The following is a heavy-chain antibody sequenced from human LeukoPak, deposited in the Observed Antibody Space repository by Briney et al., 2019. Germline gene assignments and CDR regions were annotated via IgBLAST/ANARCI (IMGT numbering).Heavy chain of an antibody. Sequence: GGSLRLSCAASGFIFSSYWMYWVRQAPGKGLVWVAHINSDGSNTNYADSVKGRFTISRDNAENKVYLQMNSLGAEDTAVYYCVRDFRSADYWGQGTLVTVSS. CDR3: VRDFRSADY. CDR1: GFIFSSYW. J-gene: IGHJ4*02. CDR2: INSDGSNT. V-gene: IGHV3-74*01.